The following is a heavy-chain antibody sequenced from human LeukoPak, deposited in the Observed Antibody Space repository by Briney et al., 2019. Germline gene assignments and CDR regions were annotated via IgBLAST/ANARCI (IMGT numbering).Heavy chain of an antibody. CDR3: ARESFDCSSTSCYGMDV. V-gene: IGHV1-18*01. Sequence: ASVKVSCKASVYTFTSYGISWVRQAPGQGLEWMGWISAYNGNTNYAQKLQGRVTMTTDTSTSTAYMELRSLRSDDTAVYYCARESFDCSSTSCYGMDVWGQGTTVTVSS. D-gene: IGHD2-2*01. J-gene: IGHJ6*02. CDR2: ISAYNGNT. CDR1: VYTFTSYG.